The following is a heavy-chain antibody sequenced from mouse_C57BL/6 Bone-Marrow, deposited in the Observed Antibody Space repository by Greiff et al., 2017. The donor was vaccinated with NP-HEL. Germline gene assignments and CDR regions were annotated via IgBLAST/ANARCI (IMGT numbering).Heavy chain of an antibody. Sequence: VQLQQPGAELVKPGASVKLSCKASGYTFTTYWMQWVKQRPGQGLEWIGEIDPSDSYTNYNQKFKGKATLTVDTSSSTANMQLGSLTSEDSAVYYCARKAYYGRSYEFAYWGQGTLVTVSA. CDR1: GYTFTTYW. CDR2: IDPSDSYT. D-gene: IGHD1-1*01. CDR3: ARKAYYGRSYEFAY. V-gene: IGHV1-50*01. J-gene: IGHJ3*01.